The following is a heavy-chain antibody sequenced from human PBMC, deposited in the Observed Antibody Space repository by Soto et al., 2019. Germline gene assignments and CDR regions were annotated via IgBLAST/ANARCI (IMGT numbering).Heavy chain of an antibody. Sequence: SETLSLTCSVSGDTVTSDYWNWIRQPPGKRLEWIGYVSHSKSTNYNPSLKSRVTISVDTSKNQFSLNLSSVTAADTAVYYCAGQEDSTWYYIDYWGPGVRVTVSS. J-gene: IGHJ4*02. CDR2: VSHSKST. CDR1: GDTVTSDY. V-gene: IGHV4-59*02. D-gene: IGHD6-13*01. CDR3: AGQEDSTWYYIDY.